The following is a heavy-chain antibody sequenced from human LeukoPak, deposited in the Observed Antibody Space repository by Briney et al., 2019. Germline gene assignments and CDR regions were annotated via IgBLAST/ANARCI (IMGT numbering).Heavy chain of an antibody. CDR2: IYYSGST. V-gene: IGHV4-31*03. CDR3: ARAWGGYYGSGDAFDI. Sequence: PSETLSLTCTVSGGSISSGGYYWSWIRQHPGKGLEWIGYIYYSGSTYYNPSLKSRVTISVDTSKNQFSLKLSSVTAADTAVYYCARAWGGYYGSGDAFDIWGQGTMVTVSS. J-gene: IGHJ3*02. CDR1: GGSISSGGYY. D-gene: IGHD3-3*01.